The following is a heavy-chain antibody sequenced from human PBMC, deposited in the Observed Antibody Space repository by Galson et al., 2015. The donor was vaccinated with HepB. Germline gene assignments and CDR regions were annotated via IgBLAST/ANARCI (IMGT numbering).Heavy chain of an antibody. CDR1: GYTFTSYA. D-gene: IGHD2-15*01. V-gene: IGHV1-3*01. J-gene: IGHJ4*02. CDR2: INAGNGNT. CDR3: ARGRYCSGGSCYFDY. Sequence: SVKVSCKASGYTFTSYAMHWVRQAPGQRLEWMGWINAGNGNTKYSQKFQGRVTITRDTSASTAYMELSSLRSEDTAVYYCARGRYCSGGSCYFDYWGQGTLVTVSS.